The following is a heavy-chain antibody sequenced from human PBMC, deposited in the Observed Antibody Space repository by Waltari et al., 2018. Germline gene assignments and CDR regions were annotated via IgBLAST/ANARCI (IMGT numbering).Heavy chain of an antibody. CDR2: INHSGST. V-gene: IGHV4-34*01. CDR3: ARDSSSGRYNWFDP. CDR1: GGSFSGYY. Sequence: QVQLQQWGAGLLKPSETLSLTCAVYGGSFSGYYWSWIRQPPGKGLEWIGEINHSGSTNYNPSLKSRVTISVDTSKNQFSLKLSSVTAADTAVYYCARDSSSGRYNWFDPWGQGTLVTVSA. D-gene: IGHD6-6*01. J-gene: IGHJ5*02.